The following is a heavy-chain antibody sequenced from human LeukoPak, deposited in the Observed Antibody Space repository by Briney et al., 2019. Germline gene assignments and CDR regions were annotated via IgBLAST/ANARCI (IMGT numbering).Heavy chain of an antibody. J-gene: IGHJ6*02. CDR3: ATDRGTTMVSKYYHYYGMDV. CDR2: FDPEDGET. V-gene: IGHV1-24*01. Sequence: EASVKVSCKVSGYTLTELSMHWVRQAPGKGLEWMGGFDPEDGETIYAQKFQGRVTMTEDTSTDTAYMELSSLRSEDTAVYYCATDRGTTMVSKYYHYYGMDVWGQGTTVTVSS. CDR1: GYTLTELS. D-gene: IGHD4-23*01.